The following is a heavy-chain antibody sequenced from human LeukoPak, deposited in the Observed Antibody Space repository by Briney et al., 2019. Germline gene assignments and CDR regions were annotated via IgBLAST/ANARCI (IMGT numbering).Heavy chain of an antibody. J-gene: IGHJ4*02. V-gene: IGHV4-34*01. CDR3: ARGLRESRIQLWFPFDY. CDR2: INHSGST. Sequence: KTSETLSLTCAVYGGSFSGYYWSWIRQPPGKGLEWIGEINHSGSTNYNPSLKSRVTISVDTSKNQFSLKLSSVTAADTAVYYCARGLRESRIQLWFPFDYWGQGTLVTVSS. D-gene: IGHD5-18*01. CDR1: GGSFSGYY.